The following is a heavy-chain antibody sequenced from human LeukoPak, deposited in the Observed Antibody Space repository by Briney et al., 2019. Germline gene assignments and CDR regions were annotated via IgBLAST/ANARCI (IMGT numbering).Heavy chain of an antibody. V-gene: IGHV4-34*01. CDR3: ARGRAYFD. J-gene: IGHJ4*02. CDR2: INHSGST. D-gene: IGHD3-9*01. CDR1: GGSFSGYY. Sequence: SETLSLTCAVYGGSFSGYYWNWIRQPPGKGLEWIGEINHSGSTNYNPSLKSRVTVSLDTSKNQFSLKLSSVTAADTAVYYCARGRAYFDWGQGTLVTVSS.